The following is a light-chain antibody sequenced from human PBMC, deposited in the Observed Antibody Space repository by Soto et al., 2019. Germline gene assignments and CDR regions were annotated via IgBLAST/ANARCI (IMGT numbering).Light chain of an antibody. CDR1: RDIVQW. V-gene: IGKV1-5*01. J-gene: IGKJ2*01. CDR2: DAS. Sequence: DIQMTQSPSTVSASIGDRVTITCRASRDIVQWLAWYQQKPGKAPKLLIYDASTLESGVPSRFSGSRSGSEFTLTISSLQSDDFATYYCQQYDTYSMYTFGQGTKLEIK. CDR3: QQYDTYSMYT.